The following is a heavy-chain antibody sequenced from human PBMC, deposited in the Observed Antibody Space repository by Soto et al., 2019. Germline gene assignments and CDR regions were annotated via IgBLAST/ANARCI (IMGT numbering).Heavy chain of an antibody. CDR1: GFTFDDYA. Sequence: GGSLRLSCAASGFTFDDYAMHWVRQAPGKGLEWVSGISWNSGSIGYADSVKGRFTISRDNAKNSLYLQMNSLRAEDTALYYCAKGLGSVGAKFDIWGQGTMVTVSS. D-gene: IGHD3-10*01. V-gene: IGHV3-9*01. CDR3: AKGLGSVGAKFDI. CDR2: ISWNSGSI. J-gene: IGHJ3*02.